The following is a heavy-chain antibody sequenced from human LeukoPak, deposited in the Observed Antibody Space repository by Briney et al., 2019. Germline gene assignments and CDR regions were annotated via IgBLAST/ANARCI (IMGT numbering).Heavy chain of an antibody. CDR2: ISGPGTSA. D-gene: IGHD6-25*01. Sequence: GGSLRLSCEASGFIFSNYWMSWVRQAPVKGLEWVSGISGPGTSAYYTDSVKGRFTISRDNSKNTLYLQMDSLTVEDTAIYYCAKPGGPGIAARGAFDGWGQGTMVTVSS. J-gene: IGHJ3*01. V-gene: IGHV3-23*01. CDR3: AKPGGPGIAARGAFDG. CDR1: GFIFSNYW.